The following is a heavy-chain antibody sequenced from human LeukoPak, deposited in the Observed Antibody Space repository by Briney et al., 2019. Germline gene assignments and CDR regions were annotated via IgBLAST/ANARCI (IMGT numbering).Heavy chain of an antibody. CDR1: GITLSNYG. D-gene: IGHD6-13*01. V-gene: IGHV3-23*01. CDR2: ISDTGGRT. J-gene: IGHJ5*02. CDR3: AREGIAAAGNWFDP. Sequence: PGGSLRLSCAVSGITLSNYGMTWVRQAPGKGLEWVAGISDTGGRTNYADSVKGRFTISRDNAKSTLYLQMNSLRAEDTAVYYCAREGIAAAGNWFDPWGQGTLVTVSS.